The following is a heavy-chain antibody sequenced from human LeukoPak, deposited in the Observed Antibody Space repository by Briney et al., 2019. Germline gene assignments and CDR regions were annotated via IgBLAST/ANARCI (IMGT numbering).Heavy chain of an antibody. CDR1: GFTFSTYS. J-gene: IGHJ2*01. CDR2: IGVSNSVI. CDR3: AKDIGTGGTGWYFDL. V-gene: IGHV3-48*01. D-gene: IGHD6-13*01. Sequence: GGSLRLSCAASGFTFSTYSMNWVRQAPGKGLEWVSYIGVSNSVIYYADSVKGRFTISRDNAKNSLYLQMNSLRAEDTALYYCAKDIGTGGTGWYFDLWGRGTLVTVSS.